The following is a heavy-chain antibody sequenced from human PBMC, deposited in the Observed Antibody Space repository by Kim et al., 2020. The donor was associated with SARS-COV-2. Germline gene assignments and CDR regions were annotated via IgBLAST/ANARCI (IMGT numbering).Heavy chain of an antibody. D-gene: IGHD5-18*01. CDR2: IKQNGSEK. V-gene: IGHV3-7*03. Sequence: GGSLRLSCAASGFTFSSYWMSWVRQAPGKGLEWVANIKQNGSEKYYVDSVKGRFTISRDNAKNSLYLQMNSLRAEDTAVYYCARDGGYSYGYFSTITYYYYGMDVWGQGTTVTVSS. J-gene: IGHJ6*02. CDR3: ARDGGYSYGYFSTITYYYYGMDV. CDR1: GFTFSSYW.